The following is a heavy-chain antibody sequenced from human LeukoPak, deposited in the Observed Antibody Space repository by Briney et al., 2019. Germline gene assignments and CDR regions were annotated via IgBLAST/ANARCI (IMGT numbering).Heavy chain of an antibody. CDR1: GFTFSSYS. Sequence: GGSLRLSCAASGFTFSSYSMNWVRQAPGKGLEWVSSISSSSYIYYADSVKGRFTISRDNAKNSLYLQMNSLRAEDTAVYYCARDLAIDFWSGYYTDLFDYWGQGTLVTVSS. CDR3: ARDLAIDFWSGYYTDLFDY. V-gene: IGHV3-21*01. J-gene: IGHJ4*02. D-gene: IGHD3-3*01. CDR2: ISSSSYI.